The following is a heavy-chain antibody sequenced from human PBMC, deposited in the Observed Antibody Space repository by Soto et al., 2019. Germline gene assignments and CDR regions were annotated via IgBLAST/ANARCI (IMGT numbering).Heavy chain of an antibody. CDR2: ISAYNDST. CDR1: GYTFTSSG. J-gene: IGHJ5*02. Sequence: QVQLVQSGAEVKKPGASVQVYCKASGYTFTSSGINWVRQAPGQGLEWMGWISAYNDSTNYAQKPQGRLTTTTDTSTRTAYMELRSLRSDDTAVYYCARQRGRYCSGGFCYSGCWFDPWGQGTLVTVSS. CDR3: ARQRGRYCSGGFCYSGCWFDP. D-gene: IGHD2-15*01. V-gene: IGHV1-18*01.